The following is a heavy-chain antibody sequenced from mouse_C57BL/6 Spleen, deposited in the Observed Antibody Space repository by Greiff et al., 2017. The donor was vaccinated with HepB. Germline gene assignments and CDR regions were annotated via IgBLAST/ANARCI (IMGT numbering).Heavy chain of an antibody. CDR2: IDPNSGGT. V-gene: IGHV1-72*01. J-gene: IGHJ4*01. CDR1: GYTFTSYW. CDR3: ARCEASLREAYAMDY. Sequence: QVQLKQPGAELVKPGASVKLSCKASGYTFTSYWMHWVKQRPGRGLEWIGRIDPNSGGTKYNEKFKSKATLTVDKPSSTAYMQLSSLTSEDSAVYYCARCEASLREAYAMDYWGQGTSVTVSS. D-gene: IGHD1-1*01.